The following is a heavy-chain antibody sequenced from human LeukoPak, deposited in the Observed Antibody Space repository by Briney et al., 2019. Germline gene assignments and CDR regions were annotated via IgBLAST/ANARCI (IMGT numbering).Heavy chain of an antibody. CDR1: GFTFSNYA. CDR2: ISGSGGST. D-gene: IGHD3-10*01. CDR3: AKSGRFGELRIDY. Sequence: GGSLRLSCAASGFTFSNYAMSWVRQAPGKGLEWVSAISGSGGSTYYADSVKGRFTISRDNSKNTLYLQMNSLRAEDTAVYYCAKSGRFGELRIDYWGQGTLVTVSS. J-gene: IGHJ4*02. V-gene: IGHV3-23*01.